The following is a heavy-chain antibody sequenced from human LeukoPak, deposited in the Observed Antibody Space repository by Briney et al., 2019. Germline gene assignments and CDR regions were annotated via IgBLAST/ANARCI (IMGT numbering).Heavy chain of an antibody. D-gene: IGHD6-19*01. CDR1: GFTFSSYG. V-gene: IGHV3-30*18. CDR2: ISYDGSNK. J-gene: IGHJ4*02. Sequence: GGSLRLSCAASGFTFSSYGMHWVRQAPGKGLEWVAVISYDGSNKYYADPVKGRFTISRDDSKNTLYLQMNSLRAEDTAVYYCAKERLPAQWLPRDYFDYWGQGTLVTVSS. CDR3: AKERLPAQWLPRDYFDY.